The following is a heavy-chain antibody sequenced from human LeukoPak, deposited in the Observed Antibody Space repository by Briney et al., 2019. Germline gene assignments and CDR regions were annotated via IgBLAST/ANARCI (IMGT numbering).Heavy chain of an antibody. V-gene: IGHV1-8*01. CDR2: MNPNSGNT. J-gene: IGHJ5*02. D-gene: IGHD2-15*01. Sequence: ASVKVCCKASGYTFTSYDINWVRQATGQGLEWKGWMNPNSGNTGYAHKFQGRVTMTRNTSRSTAYMELSSLRSEDAAVYYCARGRYCSGGSCYRSWFDPWGQGTLVTVSS. CDR1: GYTFTSYD. CDR3: ARGRYCSGGSCYRSWFDP.